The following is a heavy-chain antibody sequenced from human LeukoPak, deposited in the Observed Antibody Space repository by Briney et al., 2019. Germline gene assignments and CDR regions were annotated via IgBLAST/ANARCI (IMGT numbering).Heavy chain of an antibody. CDR1: GFTFDDYT. V-gene: IGHV3-7*01. CDR3: ARVISVAGYDY. D-gene: IGHD6-19*01. J-gene: IGHJ4*02. Sequence: GGSLRLSCAASGFTFDDYTMHWVRQAPGKGLEWVANIKQDGSEKYYVDSVKGRFTISRDNAKNSLYLQMNSLRAEDTAVYYCARVISVAGYDYWGQGTLVTVSS. CDR2: IKQDGSEK.